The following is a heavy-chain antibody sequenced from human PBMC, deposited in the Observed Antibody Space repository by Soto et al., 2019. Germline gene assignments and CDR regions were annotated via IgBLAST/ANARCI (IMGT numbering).Heavy chain of an antibody. D-gene: IGHD1-26*01. CDR3: ARRPKRGSYSWCFDY. V-gene: IGHV4-39*01. Sequence: QLPLQESGPGLVKASETLSLTCPVSGGSISSNSYYWGGIRQPPGKGLEWIGSVYYSGSANYNPSLKSRLTMSVDTSKNQFSLKLISVTAADTAVYYCARRPKRGSYSWCFDYWGQGTLVTVSS. CDR2: VYYSGSA. CDR1: GGSISSNSYY. J-gene: IGHJ4*02.